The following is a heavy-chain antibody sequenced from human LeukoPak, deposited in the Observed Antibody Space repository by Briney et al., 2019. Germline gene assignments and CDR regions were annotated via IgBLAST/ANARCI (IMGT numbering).Heavy chain of an antibody. D-gene: IGHD5-18*01. J-gene: IGHJ4*02. CDR1: GGSFSGYY. CDR2: INHSGST. CDR3: ASNGYSYGYGHFDY. V-gene: IGHV4-34*01. Sequence: SETLSLTCAVYGGSFSGYYWSWIRQPPGKGLEWIGEINHSGSTNYNPSLKSRVTISVDTSKNQFSLKLSSVTAADTAVYYCASNGYSYGYGHFDYWGQGTLVTVSS.